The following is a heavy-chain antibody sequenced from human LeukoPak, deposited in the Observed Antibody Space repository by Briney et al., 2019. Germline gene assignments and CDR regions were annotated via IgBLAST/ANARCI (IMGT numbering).Heavy chain of an antibody. D-gene: IGHD3-16*02. CDR2: INPSGGST. CDR3: AREDFTRGSYLGFDY. Sequence: ASVTVSCKASGYTFTSYYMHWVRQAPGQGLEWMGIINPSGGSTSYAQKFQGRVTMTRDTSTSTVYVELSSLRSEDTAVYYCAREDFTRGSYLGFDYWGQGTLVTVSS. CDR1: GYTFTSYY. V-gene: IGHV1-46*01. J-gene: IGHJ4*02.